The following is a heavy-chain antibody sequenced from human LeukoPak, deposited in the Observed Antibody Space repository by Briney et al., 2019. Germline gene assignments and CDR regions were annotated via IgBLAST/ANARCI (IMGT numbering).Heavy chain of an antibody. D-gene: IGHD5-24*01. CDR2: ISNSSSYR. CDR1: GFTLSSYS. V-gene: IGHV3-21*01. CDR3: AREGYSPRDGYNFNFDY. J-gene: IGHJ4*02. Sequence: GGSLRLSCAASGFTLSSYSMNWVRQAPGKGLEWVSSISNSSSYRYYADSVKGRFTISRDNAKNSLYLQMNSLRAEDTAVYYCAREGYSPRDGYNFNFDYWGQGTLVTVSS.